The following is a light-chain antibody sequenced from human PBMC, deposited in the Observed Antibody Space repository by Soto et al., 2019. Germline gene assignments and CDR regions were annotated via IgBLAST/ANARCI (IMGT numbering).Light chain of an antibody. CDR2: AAS. CDR3: QQYGSSFLT. Sequence: RMNKSPSSVSASTGDRVTITCRASQGISSYLAWYQQKPGKAPKLLIYAASTLQSGVPSRFSGSGSGTDFTLTISCLQSEDSATYYCQQYGSSFLTFG. CDR1: QGISSY. J-gene: IGKJ1*01. V-gene: IGKV1-8*01.